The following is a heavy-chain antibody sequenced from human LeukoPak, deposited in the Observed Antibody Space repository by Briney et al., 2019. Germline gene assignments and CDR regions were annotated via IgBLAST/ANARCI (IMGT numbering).Heavy chain of an antibody. CDR3: AKQLGYCSDGSCYFPY. Sequence: GGSLRLSCAASGFTFSSSAMSWVRQAPGKGLEWVSAISNNGGYTYYADSVQGRFNISRDNSKSTLCLQMNSLRAEDTAVYYCAKQLGYCSDGSCYFPYWGQGTLVTVSS. CDR2: ISNNGGYT. V-gene: IGHV3-23*01. J-gene: IGHJ4*02. D-gene: IGHD2-15*01. CDR1: GFTFSSSA.